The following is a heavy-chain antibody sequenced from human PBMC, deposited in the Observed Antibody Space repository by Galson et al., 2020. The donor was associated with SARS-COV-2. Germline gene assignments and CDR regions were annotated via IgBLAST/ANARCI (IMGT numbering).Heavy chain of an antibody. Sequence: GESLKISCKASGYTFTSYGISWVRQAPGQGLEWMGWISAYNGNTNYAQKLQGRVTMTTDTSTSTAYMELRSLRSDDTAVYYCAREEVGETTFAFDIWGQGTMVTVSS. D-gene: IGHD4-17*01. CDR1: GYTFTSYG. CDR3: AREEVGETTFAFDI. J-gene: IGHJ3*02. CDR2: ISAYNGNT. V-gene: IGHV1-18*01.